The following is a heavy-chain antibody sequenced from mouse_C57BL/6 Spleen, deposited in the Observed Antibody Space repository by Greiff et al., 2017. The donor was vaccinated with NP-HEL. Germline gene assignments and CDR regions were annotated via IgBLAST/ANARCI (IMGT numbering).Heavy chain of an antibody. J-gene: IGHJ4*01. D-gene: IGHD1-1*01. CDR2: INPYNGGT. V-gene: IGHV1-19*01. CDR1: GYTFTDYY. Sequence: EVQLQQSGPVLVKPGASVKMSCKASGYTFTDYYMNWVKQSHGKSLEWIGVINPYNGGTSYNQKFKGKATLTVDKSSSTAYMELNSLTSEDSAVYYCARRYYGSSYVRAMDYWGQGTSVTVSS. CDR3: ARRYYGSSYVRAMDY.